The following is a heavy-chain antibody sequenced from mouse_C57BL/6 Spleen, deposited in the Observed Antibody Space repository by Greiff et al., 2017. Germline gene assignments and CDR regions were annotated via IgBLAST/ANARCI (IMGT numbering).Heavy chain of an antibody. Sequence: EVKLVESGGGLVQPGGSMKLSCVASGFTFSNYWMNWVRQSPEKGLEWVAQIRLKSDNYATHYAESVKGRFTISRDDSKSSVYLQMNNLRAEDTGIYYCTFLIGEFITTSYYAMDYWGQGTSVTVSS. CDR3: TFLIGEFITTSYYAMDY. CDR1: GFTFSNYW. J-gene: IGHJ4*01. V-gene: IGHV6-3*01. CDR2: IRLKSDNYAT. D-gene: IGHD1-1*01.